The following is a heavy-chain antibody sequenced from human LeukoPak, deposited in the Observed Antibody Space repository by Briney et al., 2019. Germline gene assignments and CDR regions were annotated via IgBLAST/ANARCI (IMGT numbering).Heavy chain of an antibody. J-gene: IGHJ4*02. CDR2: IYYSGST. Sequence: SETLSLTCTVPGGSISSYYWSWIRQPPGKGLEWIGYIYYSGSTNYNPSLKSRVTISVDTSKNQFSLKLSSVTAADTAVYYCARRPYSSGWYGDFDYWGQGTLVTVSS. CDR3: ARRPYSSGWYGDFDY. V-gene: IGHV4-59*08. D-gene: IGHD6-19*01. CDR1: GGSISSYY.